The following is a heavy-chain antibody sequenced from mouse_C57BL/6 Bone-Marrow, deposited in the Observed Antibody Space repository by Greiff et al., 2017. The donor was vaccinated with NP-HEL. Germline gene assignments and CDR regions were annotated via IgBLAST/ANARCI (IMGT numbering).Heavy chain of an antibody. V-gene: IGHV1-76*01. CDR3: ARWGQLRLHYCAMEY. D-gene: IGHD3-2*02. CDR2: IYPGSGNT. Sequence: VQLQQSGAELVRPGASVKLSCKASGYTFTDYYINWVKQRPGQGLEWIARIYPGSGNTYYNEKFKGKATLTAEKSSSTAYMQLSSLTSEVSAVYFCARWGQLRLHYCAMEYGGQGTPVTVSS. J-gene: IGHJ4*01. CDR1: GYTFTDYY.